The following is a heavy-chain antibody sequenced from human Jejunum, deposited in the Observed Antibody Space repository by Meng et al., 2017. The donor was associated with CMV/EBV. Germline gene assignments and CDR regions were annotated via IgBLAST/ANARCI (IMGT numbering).Heavy chain of an antibody. CDR1: GFTFTTYA. CDR2: ISYDGSNK. CDR3: ARGGLGSYYFDY. D-gene: IGHD1-26*01. Sequence: AASGFTFTTYAMHWVRQAPGKGLEWVAVISYDGSNKYYADSVKGRFTISRDNSRTTIYLQTNSLRAEDTAVYYCARGGLGSYYFDYWGQGTLVTVSS. V-gene: IGHV3-30-3*01. J-gene: IGHJ4*02.